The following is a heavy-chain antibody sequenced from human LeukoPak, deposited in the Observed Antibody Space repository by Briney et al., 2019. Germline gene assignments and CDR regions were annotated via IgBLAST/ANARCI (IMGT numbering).Heavy chain of an antibody. CDR1: GGSISSYY. CDR2: IYTSGST. CDR3: ARAGRSYQLLPYYYYGMGV. J-gene: IGHJ6*02. Sequence: SETLSLTCTVSGGSISSYYWSWIRQPAGKGLEWIGRIYTSGSTNYNPSLKSRVTMSVDTSKNQFSLKLSSVTAADTAVYYCARAGRSYQLLPYYYYGMGVWGQGTTVTVSS. D-gene: IGHD2-2*01. V-gene: IGHV4-4*07.